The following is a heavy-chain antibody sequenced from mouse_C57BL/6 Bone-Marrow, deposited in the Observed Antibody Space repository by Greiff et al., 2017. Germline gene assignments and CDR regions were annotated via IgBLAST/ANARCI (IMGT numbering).Heavy chain of an antibody. V-gene: IGHV1-64*01. D-gene: IGHD1-1*01. CDR2: IHPNSGST. CDR1: GYTFTSYW. J-gene: IGHJ2*01. CDR3: ARERGDYYGSRESFDY. Sequence: VQLQQPGADLVKPGASVTLSCKASGYTFTSYWMHWVKQRPGQGLEWIGMIHPNSGSTNYNEKFTSKATLTVDKSSSTAYMQRSSLTSEDAAVYYSARERGDYYGSRESFDYWGQGTTLTVSS.